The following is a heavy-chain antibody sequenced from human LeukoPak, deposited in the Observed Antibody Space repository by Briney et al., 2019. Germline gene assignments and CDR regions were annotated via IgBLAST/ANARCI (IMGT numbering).Heavy chain of an antibody. D-gene: IGHD6-19*01. Sequence: ASLKVSRKASGYTFTGYYIHWVRQAPGQGLEWMGWINPNINGTNYAQKFQGRVTMTGDRSISTAYMELSRLRSDDTAVYYCARGSSGWYRGRNYFDYWGQGTLVTVSS. CDR1: GYTFTGYY. CDR3: ARGSSGWYRGRNYFDY. J-gene: IGHJ4*02. CDR2: INPNINGT. V-gene: IGHV1-2*02.